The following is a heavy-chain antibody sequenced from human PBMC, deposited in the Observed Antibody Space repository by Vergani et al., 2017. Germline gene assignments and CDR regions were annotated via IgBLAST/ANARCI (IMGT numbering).Heavy chain of an antibody. J-gene: IGHJ5*02. CDR2: ISGSGGST. CDR3: ARDSGDGDSIASLRWFDP. V-gene: IGHV3-23*01. Sequence: EVQLLESGGGLVQPGGSLRLSCAASGFTFSSYAMSWVRQAPGKGLEWVSAISGSGGSTYYADSVKGRFTISRDNSKNTLYLQMNSLRAEDTAVYYCARDSGDGDSIASLRWFDPWGQGTLVTVSS. D-gene: IGHD4-17*01. CDR1: GFTFSSYA.